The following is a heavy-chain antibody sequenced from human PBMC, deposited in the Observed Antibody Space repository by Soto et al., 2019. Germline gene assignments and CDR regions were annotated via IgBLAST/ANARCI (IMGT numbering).Heavy chain of an antibody. V-gene: IGHV3-9*01. J-gene: IGHJ4*02. Sequence: PGGSLRLSCVASGFTFDDYAMHWVRQIPGKGLQCVSGISWSTSSIGYGASLRGRFLISRDNANNSLYLQMNDLRPEDTALYYCGKASSSNSWSPIDYWGQGTMVTVYS. D-gene: IGHD3-3*01. CDR3: GKASSSNSWSPIDY. CDR2: ISWSTSSI. CDR1: GFTFDDYA.